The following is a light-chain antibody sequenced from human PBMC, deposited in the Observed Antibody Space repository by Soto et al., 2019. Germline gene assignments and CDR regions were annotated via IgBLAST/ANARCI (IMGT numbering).Light chain of an antibody. CDR1: QSFYSNS. CDR2: GVS. Sequence: VLTQSPGTLSLSPGDTATLSCRASQSFYSNSLAWYQQRPGQAPRLLIYGVSTRATGIPDRFSGSGSGTDFTLTISRLEPEDFAVYYCQQFSSYPLTFGGGTKVDIK. CDR3: QQFSSYPLT. V-gene: IGKV3-20*01. J-gene: IGKJ4*01.